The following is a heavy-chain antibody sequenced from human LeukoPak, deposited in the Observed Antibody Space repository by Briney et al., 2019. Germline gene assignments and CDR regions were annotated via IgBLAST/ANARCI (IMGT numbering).Heavy chain of an antibody. V-gene: IGHV3-7*04. CDR1: GFTFSRYW. Sequence: PGGSLRLSCTASGFTFSRYWMTWVRQAPGKGLEWVANIKEDGSAKYYVDSMKGRFTISRDNAKNSLYLQINSLRAEDTAVYYCARDSPGYGGYSYWGQGTLVTASS. CDR2: IKEDGSAK. D-gene: IGHD5-12*01. J-gene: IGHJ4*02. CDR3: ARDSPGYGGYSY.